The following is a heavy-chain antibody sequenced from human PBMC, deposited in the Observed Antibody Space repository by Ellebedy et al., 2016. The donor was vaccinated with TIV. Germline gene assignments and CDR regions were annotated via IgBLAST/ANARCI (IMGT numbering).Heavy chain of an antibody. Sequence: GGSLRLSCAASGFTVSSNYMSWVRQAPGKGLEWVSVIYSGGSTFYADSVKGQFTISRDNSKNTLYLQMNSLRAEDTAVYYCARGINGRNAFDIWGQGTMVTVSS. D-gene: IGHD1-26*01. V-gene: IGHV3-53*01. J-gene: IGHJ3*02. CDR3: ARGINGRNAFDI. CDR2: IYSGGST. CDR1: GFTVSSNY.